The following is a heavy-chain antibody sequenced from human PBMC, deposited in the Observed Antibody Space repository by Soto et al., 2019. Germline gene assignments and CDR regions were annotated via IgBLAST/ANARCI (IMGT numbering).Heavy chain of an antibody. D-gene: IGHD6-6*01. CDR1: GFTFSSYS. J-gene: IGHJ5*02. Sequence: GWLLLACSASGFTFSSYSMNWVRQAPGKGLEWVSYISSSSSTIYYADSVKGRFTISRDNAKNSLYLQMNSLRDEDTAVYFCARGLAARPSWFDPWGQGTLVTVSS. CDR3: ARGLAARPSWFDP. CDR2: ISSSSSTI. V-gene: IGHV3-48*02.